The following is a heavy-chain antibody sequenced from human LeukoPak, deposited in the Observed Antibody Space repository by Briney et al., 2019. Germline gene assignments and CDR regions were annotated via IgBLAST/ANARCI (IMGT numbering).Heavy chain of an antibody. J-gene: IGHJ6*02. Sequence: ASVKVSCKVSGYTLTELSMHWVRQAPGKGLEWMGGFDPEDGETIYAQKFQGRVTMTEDTSTDTAYMELSSLRSEDTAVYYCATGYSGYDYYYYGMDVWGQGTTVTVSS. CDR1: GYTLTELS. D-gene: IGHD5-12*01. V-gene: IGHV1-24*01. CDR3: ATGYSGYDYYYYGMDV. CDR2: FDPEDGET.